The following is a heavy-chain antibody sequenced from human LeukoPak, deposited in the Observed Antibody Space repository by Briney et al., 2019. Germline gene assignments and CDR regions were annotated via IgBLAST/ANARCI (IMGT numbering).Heavy chain of an antibody. V-gene: IGHV3-48*03. D-gene: IGHD1-26*01. J-gene: IGHJ4*02. CDR2: ISSSGSTI. Sequence: GRSLRLSCAASGFTFSSYEMNWVRQAPGKGLEWVSYISSSGSTIYYADSVKGRFTISRDNAKNSLYLQMNSLRAEDTAVYYCARLSRSGGTTIPYFDSWGQGTLVTVSS. CDR1: GFTFSSYE. CDR3: ARLSRSGGTTIPYFDS.